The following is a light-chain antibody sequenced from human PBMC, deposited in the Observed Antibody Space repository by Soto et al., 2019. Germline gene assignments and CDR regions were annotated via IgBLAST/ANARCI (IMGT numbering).Light chain of an antibody. CDR2: KAS. V-gene: IGKV1-5*03. Sequence: IQMTQSRSILSSSVGDRVILAFRASQTISSWLAWYQQKPGKAPKLLIYKASTLKSGVPSRFSGSGSGTEVTLTIRSLQPDDFATYYCQHYNGYSAAFGQGTKVDIK. J-gene: IGKJ1*01. CDR3: QHYNGYSAA. CDR1: QTISSW.